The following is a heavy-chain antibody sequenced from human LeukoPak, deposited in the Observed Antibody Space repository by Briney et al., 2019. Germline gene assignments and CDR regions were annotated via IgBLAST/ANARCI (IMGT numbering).Heavy chain of an antibody. CDR2: ISSSGSTI. CDR3: ARDFGQRRDFYYYGLDV. Sequence: GGSLRLSCAASGFTFSDYYMSWIRQAPGKGLEWVSYISSSGSTIYYADSVKGRFTISRDNAKNSLYLQMNSLRAEDTALYYCARDFGQRRDFYYYGLDVWGQGTTVTVSS. D-gene: IGHD3-3*01. J-gene: IGHJ6*02. V-gene: IGHV3-11*01. CDR1: GFTFSDYY.